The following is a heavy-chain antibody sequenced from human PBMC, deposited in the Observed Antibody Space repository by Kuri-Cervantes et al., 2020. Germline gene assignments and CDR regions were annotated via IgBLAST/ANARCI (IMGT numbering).Heavy chain of an antibody. V-gene: IGHV1-18*01. CDR1: GDTFTSYG. Sequence: ASVKVSCKASGDTFTSYGISWVRQAPGQGLEWMGWISAYNGNTNNAQKLQGRVTMTTDTSTSTAYMELRSLRSDDTAVYYCARSNHLYCGGDCYSDYWGQGTLVTVSS. D-gene: IGHD2-21*01. CDR3: ARSNHLYCGGDCYSDY. J-gene: IGHJ4*02. CDR2: ISAYNGNT.